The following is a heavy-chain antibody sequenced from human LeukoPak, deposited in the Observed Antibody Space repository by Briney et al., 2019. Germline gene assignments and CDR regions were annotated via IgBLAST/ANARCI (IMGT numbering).Heavy chain of an antibody. CDR2: IYSGGST. J-gene: IGHJ4*02. Sequence: PGGSLRLSCAASGFTVSSNYMSWVRQAPGKGLEWVSVIYSGGSTYYADSVKGRFTISRDNSKSTLYLQMNSLRAEDTAVYYCARGLEHDGYYFDYWGQGTLVTVSS. D-gene: IGHD1/OR15-1a*01. V-gene: IGHV3-53*01. CDR1: GFTVSSNY. CDR3: ARGLEHDGYYFDY.